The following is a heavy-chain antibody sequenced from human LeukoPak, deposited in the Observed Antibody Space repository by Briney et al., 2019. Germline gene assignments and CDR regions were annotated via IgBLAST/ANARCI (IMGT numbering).Heavy chain of an antibody. Sequence: ASVKVSCKASGYTFTGYYMHWVRQAPGQGLEWMGWINTNTGNPTYAQGVTGRFVFSLDTSVRTAYLQISSLETEDTATYYCARNMHYHESSGYYSVNYDGMDVWGQGTTVTVAS. CDR3: ARNMHYHESSGYYSVNYDGMDV. CDR2: INTNTGNP. V-gene: IGHV7-4-1*02. CDR1: GYTFTGYY. J-gene: IGHJ6*02. D-gene: IGHD3-22*01.